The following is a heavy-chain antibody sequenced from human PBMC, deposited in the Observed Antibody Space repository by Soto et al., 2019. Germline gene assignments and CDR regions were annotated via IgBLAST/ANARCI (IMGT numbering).Heavy chain of an antibody. Sequence: TSETLSLTCAVSGGSITSGGYSWSWIRQPPGKGLEWIGYIYHSGSAYYNPSLTSRVTMSIDRSKNQFSLNLSSVTAADTAVYYCARGEVAPTYHNWFDPWGQGTLVTVSS. CDR2: IYHSGSA. CDR3: ARGEVAPTYHNWFDP. CDR1: GGSITSGGYS. V-gene: IGHV4-30-2*01. J-gene: IGHJ5*02. D-gene: IGHD2-15*01.